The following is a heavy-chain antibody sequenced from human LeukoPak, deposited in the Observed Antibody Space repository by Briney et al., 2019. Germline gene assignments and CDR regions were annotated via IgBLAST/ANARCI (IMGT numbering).Heavy chain of an antibody. V-gene: IGHV3-74*01. J-gene: IGHJ4*02. CDR1: GFTLSTYW. CDR2: INSDATII. CDR3: VRGLFYFDS. Sequence: GGSLRLSCAASGFTLSTYWMHWVRQAPGKGLVWVSRINSDATIITYADSVRGRFTISRDNAKNSLYLHMNNLRAEDTAVYFCVRGLFYFDSWGQGTLVTVSS.